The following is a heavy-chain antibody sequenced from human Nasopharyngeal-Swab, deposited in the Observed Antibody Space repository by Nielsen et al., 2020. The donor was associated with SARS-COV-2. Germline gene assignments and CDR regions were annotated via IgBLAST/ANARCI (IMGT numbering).Heavy chain of an antibody. V-gene: IGHV1-8*03. CDR1: GYTFTSYD. CDR3: ARVEEAAAIDY. Sequence: ASVKVSCKASGYTFTSYDINWVRQATGQGLEWMGWMNPNSGNTGYAQKFQGRVTITRNTSIGTAYMELSSLRSEDTAVYYCARVEEAAAIDYWGQGTLVTVSS. D-gene: IGHD6-13*01. J-gene: IGHJ4*02. CDR2: MNPNSGNT.